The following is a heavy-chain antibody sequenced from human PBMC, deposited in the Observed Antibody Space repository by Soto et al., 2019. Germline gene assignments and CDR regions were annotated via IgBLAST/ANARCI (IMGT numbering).Heavy chain of an antibody. CDR1: GGSVSSGNYY. D-gene: IGHD1-7*01. CDR2: MSYSGST. J-gene: IGHJ4*02. Sequence: SLTCTVSGGSVSSGNYYWSWIRQPPGKGLEWIGYMSYSGSTNYNPSLKSRVTISVGTSRNQFSLRLSSVTAADTAVYYCARGFNWNYYSWGQGTLVTVSS. CDR3: ARGFNWNYYS. V-gene: IGHV4-61*01.